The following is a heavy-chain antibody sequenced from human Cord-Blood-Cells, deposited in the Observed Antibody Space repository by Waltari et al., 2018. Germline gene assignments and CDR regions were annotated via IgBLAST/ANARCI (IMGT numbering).Heavy chain of an antibody. D-gene: IGHD3-3*01. CDR1: GGTFSSYV. CDR2: IIPILGIA. V-gene: IGHV1-69*09. Sequence: QVQLVQSGAEVKKPGSSVKVSCKASGGTFSSYVISWVRQAPGQGLEWMGRIIPILGIANYAQKFQGRVTITADKSTSTAYMELSSLRSEDTAVYYCAREIFGVVIDYWGQGTLVTVSS. J-gene: IGHJ4*02. CDR3: AREIFGVVIDY.